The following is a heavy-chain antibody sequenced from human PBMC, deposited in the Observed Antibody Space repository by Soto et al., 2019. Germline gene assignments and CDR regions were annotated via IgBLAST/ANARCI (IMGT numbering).Heavy chain of an antibody. Sequence: QVQLVQSGAEVKKPGASVKVSCKASGYTFTSYYMHWVRQAPGQGLEWMGIINPRGGSTSYAQKLQGRDTMPRDTSTSTVHMELSRLRSEDTAVYYCARAGRYCDSYRSWDVWGQGTTVTVSS. CDR2: INPRGGST. J-gene: IGHJ6*02. CDR3: ARAGRYCDSYRSWDV. CDR1: GYTFTSYY. D-gene: IGHD3-22*01. V-gene: IGHV1-46*01.